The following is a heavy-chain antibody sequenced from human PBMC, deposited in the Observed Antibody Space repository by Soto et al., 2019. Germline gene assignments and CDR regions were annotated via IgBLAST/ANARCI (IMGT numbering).Heavy chain of an antibody. CDR2: ISSSGSNI. J-gene: IGHJ4*02. D-gene: IGHD3-22*01. Sequence: QVQLVESGGGLVKPGGSLRLSCAASGFTFSDYYMSWIRQAPGKGLEWVSYISSSGSNINYADSVKGRFTISRDNAKNSLYLQMNSLRAEDSAVYFCAGDHSYFDSSVGYWGQGTLVTVSS. CDR3: AGDHSYFDSSVGY. V-gene: IGHV3-11*01. CDR1: GFTFSDYY.